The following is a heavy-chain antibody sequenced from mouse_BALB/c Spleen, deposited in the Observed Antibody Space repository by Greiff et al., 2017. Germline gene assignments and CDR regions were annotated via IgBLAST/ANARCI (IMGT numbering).Heavy chain of an antibody. CDR1: GFTFSSYG. D-gene: IGHD3-1*01. J-gene: IGHJ4*01. Sequence: EVQRVESGGDLVKPGGSLKLSCAASGFTFSSYGMSWVRQTPDKRLEWVATISSGGSYTYYPDSVKGRFTISRDNAKNTLYLQMSSLKSEDTAMYYCARRSSGYGAMDYWGQGTSVTVSS. V-gene: IGHV5-6*01. CDR3: ARRSSGYGAMDY. CDR2: ISSGGSYT.